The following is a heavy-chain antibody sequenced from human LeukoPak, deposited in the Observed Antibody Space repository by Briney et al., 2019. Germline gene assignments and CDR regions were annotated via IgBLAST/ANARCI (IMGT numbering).Heavy chain of an antibody. CDR1: GGTFSSYA. CDR2: IIPIFGTA. V-gene: IGHV1-69*05. Sequence: GASVKVSCKASGGTFSSYAISWVRQAPGQGLEWMGRIIPIFGTANYAQKFQGRVTITTDESTSTAYMELSSLRSEDTAVYYCARGGRDGYNPGYWGQGTLVTVSS. J-gene: IGHJ4*02. CDR3: ARGGRDGYNPGY. D-gene: IGHD5-24*01.